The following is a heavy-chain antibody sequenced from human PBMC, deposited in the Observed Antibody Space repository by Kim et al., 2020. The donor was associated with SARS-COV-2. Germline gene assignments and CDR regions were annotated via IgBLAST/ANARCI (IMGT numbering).Heavy chain of an antibody. V-gene: IGHV3-23*05. CDR3: AKDHPASGWPTFDC. Sequence: GSLRLSCVASGLNSNNYAMSWVRQAPGKGLEWLPAITKYDSRTYYADSVKGRFTITRDISQNTVFLQMNSLRAEDSALYFCAKDHPASGWPTFDCWGQGTRVTVSS. CDR2: ITKYDSRT. D-gene: IGHD6-19*01. CDR1: GLNSNNYA. J-gene: IGHJ4*02.